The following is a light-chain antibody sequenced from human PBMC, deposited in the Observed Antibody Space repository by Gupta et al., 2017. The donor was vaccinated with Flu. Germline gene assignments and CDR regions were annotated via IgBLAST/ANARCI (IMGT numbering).Light chain of an antibody. V-gene: IGKV3-11*01. CDR2: DAS. Sequence: TQSPDTMSASPGEKVTLTCTAGQSVRRALAWYQQTLDQPPRLLIYDASQRAAGVPDRFTGGRSQLHFTLTITSLEPGDSATYYCYQYADWPPVTVGQGTRL. CDR1: QSVRRA. J-gene: IGKJ5*01. CDR3: YQYADWPPVT.